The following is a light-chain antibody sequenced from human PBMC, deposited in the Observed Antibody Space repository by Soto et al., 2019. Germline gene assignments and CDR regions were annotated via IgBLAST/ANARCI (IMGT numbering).Light chain of an antibody. J-gene: IGLJ2*01. CDR2: DTI. Sequence: QAVVTKEPSLTVSPGGTVTLTCGSSTGAVTSGHYPYWFQQKPGQAPTTLIYDTINKHSWTPARFSGSLVGGKAALTLSGARPEDEAKYYCYLYYVDSVIFGGGTKLTVL. CDR3: YLYYVDSVI. V-gene: IGLV7-46*01. CDR1: TGAVTSGHY.